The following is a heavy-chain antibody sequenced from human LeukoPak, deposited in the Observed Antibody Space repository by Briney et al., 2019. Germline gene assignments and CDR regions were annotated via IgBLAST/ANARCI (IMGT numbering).Heavy chain of an antibody. J-gene: IGHJ4*02. CDR1: GFTFDDYA. D-gene: IGHD3-10*01. CDR2: ISWNSGSI. V-gene: IGHV3-9*01. CDR3: AKGGGMVRGAIDY. Sequence: HPGGSLRLSCAASGFTFDDYAMHWVRQAPGKGLEWVSGISWNSGSIGYADSVKGRFTISRDNAKNSLYLQMNSLRAEDTALYYCAKGGGMVRGAIDYWGQGTLVTVSS.